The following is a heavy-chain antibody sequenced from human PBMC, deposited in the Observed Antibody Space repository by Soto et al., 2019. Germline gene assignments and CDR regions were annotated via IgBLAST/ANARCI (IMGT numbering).Heavy chain of an antibody. CDR2: VYWDDSK. J-gene: IGHJ4*02. CDR1: GFSLSTRDVG. Sequence: QITLNESGPTLVKPTQTLTLTCTFSGFSLSTRDVGVGWIRQPPGEALEWLGVVYWDDSKTYSPSLESRLTFTKHTPKNQVVLRMTKMDPVETATYYCAHCRGGVASFWGQGTLVTVSS. D-gene: IGHD2-2*01. CDR3: AHCRGGVASF. V-gene: IGHV2-5*02.